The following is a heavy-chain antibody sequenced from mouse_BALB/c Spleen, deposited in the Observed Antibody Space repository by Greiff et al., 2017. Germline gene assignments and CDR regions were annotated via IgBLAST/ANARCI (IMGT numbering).Heavy chain of an antibody. CDR1: GYAFTNYL. CDR2: INPGSGGT. CDR3: ARGVRYWYFDV. J-gene: IGHJ1*01. Sequence: VQLQESGAELVRPGTSVKVSCKASGYAFTNYLIEWVKQRPGQGLEWIGVINPGSGGTNYNEKFKGKATLTADKSSSTAYMQLSSLTSDDSAVYFCARGVRYWYFDVWGAGTTVTVSS. D-gene: IGHD2-14*01. V-gene: IGHV1-54*01.